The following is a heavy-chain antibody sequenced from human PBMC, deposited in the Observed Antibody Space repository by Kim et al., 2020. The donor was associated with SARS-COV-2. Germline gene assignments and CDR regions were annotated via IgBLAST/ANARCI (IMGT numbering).Heavy chain of an antibody. CDR3: ASSSATDSSSWQIYYYYSMDV. D-gene: IGHD6-13*01. CDR1: GFTVSSNY. J-gene: IGHJ6*02. Sequence: GGSLRLSCAASGFTVSSNYMSWVRQAPGKGLEWVSVIYSGGSTYYADSVKGRFTISRDNSKNTLYLQMNSQRAEDTAVYYCASSSATDSSSWQIYYYYSMDVWGQGTTVTVSS. V-gene: IGHV3-53*01. CDR2: IYSGGST.